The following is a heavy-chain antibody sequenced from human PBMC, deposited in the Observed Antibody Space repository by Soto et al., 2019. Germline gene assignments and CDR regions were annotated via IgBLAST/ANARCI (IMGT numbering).Heavy chain of an antibody. CDR1: GGSISSGDYY. CDR2: IYYSGST. D-gene: IGHD6-25*01. J-gene: IGHJ4*02. Sequence: SETLSLTCTVSGGSISSGDYYWSWIRQPPGKGLEWIGYIYYSGSTYYNPSLKSRVTISVDTSKNQFFMRLNSVTATDTAVYFCAGGSSSAWIDFWGQGTLVTVSS. CDR3: AGGSSSAWIDF. V-gene: IGHV4-30-4*01.